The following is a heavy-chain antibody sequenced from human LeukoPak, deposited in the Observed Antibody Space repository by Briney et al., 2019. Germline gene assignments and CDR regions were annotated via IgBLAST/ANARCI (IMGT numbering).Heavy chain of an antibody. Sequence: SEILSLTCAVYGGSFSAYYWSWIRQSPGKGLEWIAEINHRGDTNYNPSVKSRVSISVDTSKNQFSLKVTSLTAADTAVYYCARGPTISETGYFDHWGQGTLVTVSS. CDR3: ARGPTISETGYFDH. V-gene: IGHV4-34*01. J-gene: IGHJ4*03. D-gene: IGHD1-1*01. CDR2: INHRGDT. CDR1: GGSFSAYY.